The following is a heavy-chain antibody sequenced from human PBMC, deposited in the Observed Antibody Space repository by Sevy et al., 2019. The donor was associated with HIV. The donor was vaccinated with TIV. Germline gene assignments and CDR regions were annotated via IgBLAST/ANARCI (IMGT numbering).Heavy chain of an antibody. D-gene: IGHD2-2*01. CDR3: ARGGGCSSTSCYLVYYYYYGMDV. V-gene: IGHV3-30-3*01. CDR2: ISYDGSNK. J-gene: IGHJ6*02. CDR1: GFTFSSYA. Sequence: GGSLRLSCAASGFTFSSYAMHWVRQAPGKGLEWVAVISYDGSNKYYADSVKGRFTISRDNSKNTLYLQMNSLRAEDTAVYYCARGGGCSSTSCYLVYYYYYGMDVWGQGITVTVSS.